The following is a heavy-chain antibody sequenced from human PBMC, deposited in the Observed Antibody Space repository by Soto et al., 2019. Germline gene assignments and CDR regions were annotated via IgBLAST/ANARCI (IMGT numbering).Heavy chain of an antibody. J-gene: IGHJ4*02. CDR2: ISDGGRST. D-gene: IGHD3-16*01. CDR1: GFRFSDYA. Sequence: GGSLRLSCTGSGFRFSDYAMGWVRQAPGKGLQWVSFISDGGRSTYYADSVKGRFTISRVNSKNTVYLELQSLRAEDTAVYFCAGPFDFGDLYPPFASGGRGPLVPVPS. V-gene: IGHV3-23*01. CDR3: AGPFDFGDLYPPFAS.